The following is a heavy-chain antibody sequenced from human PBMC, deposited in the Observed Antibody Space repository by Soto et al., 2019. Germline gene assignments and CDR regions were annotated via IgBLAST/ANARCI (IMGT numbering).Heavy chain of an antibody. CDR3: ARHPVYATGWQIDF. D-gene: IGHD2-2*01. V-gene: IGHV4-39*01. CDR1: CGSGGNVAYH. Sequence: SETLSLTWAVACGSGGNVAYHRGLIRQPPGRGLEWLGRIHKSGTTYYNAALKSRLSVSMDTSKNQFSLKLSSVTATDTAVYFCARHPVYATGWQIDFWGQGALVTVSS. CDR2: IHKSGTT. J-gene: IGHJ4*02.